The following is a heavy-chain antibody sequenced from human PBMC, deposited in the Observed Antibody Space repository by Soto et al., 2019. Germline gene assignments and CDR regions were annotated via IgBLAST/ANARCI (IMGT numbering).Heavy chain of an antibody. CDR1: GYTFTTYG. Sequence: ASVKVSCKASGYTFTTYGLTWVRQAPGQGLEWMGWINGYNGNTKYAQKFQGRVTMTTDTSTSTAYMELRSLRSDDTAVYYCAREGYCSDTTCSAFYYYYGVDVWGQGTTVTVSS. V-gene: IGHV1-18*01. CDR2: INGYNGNT. CDR3: AREGYCSDTTCSAFYYYYGVDV. D-gene: IGHD2-2*01. J-gene: IGHJ6*02.